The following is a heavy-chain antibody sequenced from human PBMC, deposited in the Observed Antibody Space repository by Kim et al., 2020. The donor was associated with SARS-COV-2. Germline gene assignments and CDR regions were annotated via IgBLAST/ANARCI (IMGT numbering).Heavy chain of an antibody. V-gene: IGHV4-59*13. D-gene: IGHD3-3*01. CDR3: ASLTTGYYDFWSGYYFDY. Sequence: SETLSLTCTVSGGSISSYYWSWIRQPPGKGLEWIGYIYYSGSTNYNPSLKSRVTISVDTSKNQFSLKLSSVTAADTAVYYCASLTTGYYDFWSGYYFDY. CDR2: IYYSGST. J-gene: IGHJ4*01. CDR1: GGSISSYY.